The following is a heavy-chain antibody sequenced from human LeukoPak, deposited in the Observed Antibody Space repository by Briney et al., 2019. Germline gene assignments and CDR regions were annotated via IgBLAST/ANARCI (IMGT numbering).Heavy chain of an antibody. J-gene: IGHJ4*02. CDR2: VYSNGDT. Sequence: SETLSLTCTVSGGSISGYYWSWIRQPAGQGLEWIGRVYSNGDTRYNPSLKSRVTMSVDTSKNQLSLNLGPVTAADTAVYYCARDRGSSGYYYSPFDYWGQGTLVTVSS. CDR1: GGSISGYY. V-gene: IGHV4-4*07. CDR3: ARDRGSSGYYYSPFDY. D-gene: IGHD3-22*01.